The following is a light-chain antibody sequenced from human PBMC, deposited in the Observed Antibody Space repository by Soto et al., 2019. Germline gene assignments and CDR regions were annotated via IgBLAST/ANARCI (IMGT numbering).Light chain of an antibody. CDR3: QQYGSSPRT. V-gene: IGKV3-20*01. CDR2: GAS. Sequence: EIVLTQSPGTLSLSPGERANLSCRASQSVSSSNLAWYQQKPGQAPRLLIYGASSRATGIPDRFSGSGSGTDFTFTISRLEPEDFAVYYCQQYGSSPRTFGQGTKVEIK. J-gene: IGKJ1*01. CDR1: QSVSSSN.